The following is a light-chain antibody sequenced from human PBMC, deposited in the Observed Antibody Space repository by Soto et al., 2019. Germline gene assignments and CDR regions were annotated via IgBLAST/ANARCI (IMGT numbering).Light chain of an antibody. CDR1: ESIRTY. Sequence: ELVLTQSPATLSLSPGERATLSCRASESIRTYLAWYQQKPGQAPRLLIYDASSRATGIPDRFSGSGSGTDFTLTISRLEPEDFAVYYCQHFGGSLPVTFGQGTRLEIK. CDR3: QHFGGSLPVT. CDR2: DAS. J-gene: IGKJ5*01. V-gene: IGKV3-20*01.